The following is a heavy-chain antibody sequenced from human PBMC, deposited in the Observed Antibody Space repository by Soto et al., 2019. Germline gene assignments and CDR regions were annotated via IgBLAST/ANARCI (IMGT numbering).Heavy chain of an antibody. CDR2: IYYSGST. CDR1: GGSISSGGYY. D-gene: IGHD2-15*01. Sequence: QVQLQESGPGLVKPSQTLSLTCTVSGGSISSGGYYWSWIRQHPGKGLEWIGYIYYSGSTYYNPSLKRRVTISVDTSKNQFSLKLSSVTAADTAVYYCARDLGYCSGGSCGKGLNWFAPWGQGTLVTVSS. CDR3: ARDLGYCSGGSCGKGLNWFAP. V-gene: IGHV4-31*03. J-gene: IGHJ5*02.